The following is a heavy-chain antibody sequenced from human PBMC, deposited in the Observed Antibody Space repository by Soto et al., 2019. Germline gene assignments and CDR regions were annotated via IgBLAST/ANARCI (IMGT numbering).Heavy chain of an antibody. J-gene: IGHJ4*02. D-gene: IGHD5-12*01. Sequence: SETLSLTCAVSGASIGTNNWWSWVRQPPGKGLEWIGEVYHSGTTNCNPSLKSRVTISIDKSKNQFSLTLTSMTAADTALYYCAVPGRGDFDYWSQGTMVTVSS. CDR1: GASIGTNNW. CDR2: VYHSGTT. CDR3: AVPGRGDFDY. V-gene: IGHV4-4*02.